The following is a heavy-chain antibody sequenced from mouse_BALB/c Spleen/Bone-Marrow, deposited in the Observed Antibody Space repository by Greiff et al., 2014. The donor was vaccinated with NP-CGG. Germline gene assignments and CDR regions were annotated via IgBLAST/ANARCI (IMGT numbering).Heavy chain of an antibody. CDR1: GFTFSDYY. Sequence: SGGGLVQPGGSLKLSCATSGFTFSDYYMYWVRQTPEKRLEWVAYISNGGGSTYYPDTVKGRFTISRDNAKNTLYLQMSRLKSEDTAMYYCARQGGTEYYAMDYWGQGTSVTVSS. D-gene: IGHD3-3*01. V-gene: IGHV5-12*02. J-gene: IGHJ4*01. CDR3: ARQGGTEYYAMDY. CDR2: ISNGGGST.